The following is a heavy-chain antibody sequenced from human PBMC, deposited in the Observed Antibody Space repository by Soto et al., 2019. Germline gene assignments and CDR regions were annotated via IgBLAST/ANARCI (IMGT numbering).Heavy chain of an antibody. J-gene: IGHJ4*02. V-gene: IGHV1-3*01. CDR2: INAGNGNT. Sequence: ASVKVSCKASGYTFTSYAMHWARQAPGQRLEWMGWINAGNGNTKYSQKFQGRVTITRDTSASTAYMELSSLRSENTAVYYCAGGGGSTYDFWSGYHLFDYWRQGTLDPVSS. CDR1: GYTFTSYA. D-gene: IGHD3-3*01. CDR3: AGGGGSTYDFWSGYHLFDY.